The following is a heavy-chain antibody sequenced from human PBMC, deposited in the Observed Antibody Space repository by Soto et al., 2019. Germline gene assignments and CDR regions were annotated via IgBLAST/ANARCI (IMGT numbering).Heavy chain of an antibody. V-gene: IGHV4-59*01. CDR2: IYYSGST. CDR1: GGSISSYY. D-gene: IGHD6-6*01. Sequence: QVQLQESGPGLVKPSETLSLTCTVSGGSISSYYWSWIRQPPGKGLEWIGYIYYSGSTNDNPSLKRRVTSSVDTSKNHFSLKLSSVTAADTAVYYCARVPEYRIARSMWFGPWGQGTLVTVSS. CDR3: ARVPEYRIARSMWFGP. J-gene: IGHJ5*02.